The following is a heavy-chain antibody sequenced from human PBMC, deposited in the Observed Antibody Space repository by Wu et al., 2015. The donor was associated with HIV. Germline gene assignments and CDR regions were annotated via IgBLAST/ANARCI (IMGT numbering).Heavy chain of an antibody. Sequence: QVQLVQSGAEVKKPGASVKVSCQTSGYSFTAHYIHWVRQAPGQGLEWMGWINPNSGGTNYAQKFQGRVTMTRDESTSTAYMELSSLRPEDAAVYYCATDGDYISGSVYWGQGTLVSVSS. CDR3: ATDGDYISGSVY. CDR2: INPNSGGT. J-gene: IGHJ4*02. CDR1: GYSFTAHY. D-gene: IGHD6-19*01. V-gene: IGHV1-2*02.